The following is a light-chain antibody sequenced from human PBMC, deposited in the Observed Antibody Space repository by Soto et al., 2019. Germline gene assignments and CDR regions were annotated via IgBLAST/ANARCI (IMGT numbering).Light chain of an antibody. CDR1: SSDVGGYNY. J-gene: IGLJ1*01. Sequence: QSALTQPASVSGSPGQSITISCTGTSSDVGGYNYVSWYQQHPGKAPKLMIYEVSNRPSGVSNRFSGSKSSNTASLTISGXQAEDEADYYCSSYTSSSTYVFGTGTK. CDR3: SSYTSSSTYV. CDR2: EVS. V-gene: IGLV2-14*01.